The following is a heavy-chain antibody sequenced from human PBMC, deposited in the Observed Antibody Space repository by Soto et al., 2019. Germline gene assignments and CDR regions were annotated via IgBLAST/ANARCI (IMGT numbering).Heavy chain of an antibody. V-gene: IGHV3-23*01. CDR2: ISGSGGST. CDR1: RFTFSSYA. J-gene: IGHJ6*02. Sequence: EVQLLESGGGLVQPGGSLRLSCAASRFTFSSYAMSWVRQAPGKGLEWVSAISGSGGSTYYADSVKGRFTISRDNSKNTLYLQMNSLRAEDTAVYYCAKRGSMVRGVRYGMDVWGQGTTVTVSS. D-gene: IGHD3-10*01. CDR3: AKRGSMVRGVRYGMDV.